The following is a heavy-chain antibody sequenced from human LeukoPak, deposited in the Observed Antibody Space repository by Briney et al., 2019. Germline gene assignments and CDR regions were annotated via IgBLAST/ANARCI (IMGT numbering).Heavy chain of an antibody. CDR3: CDGMDV. Sequence: GGSLRLSCAAFGIAFDKNAMTWVRRVPGKGLEWVSTISHNGVATYYADSVKGRFTISRDNSKNTLYLQMNSLRSEDTATYYCCDGMDVWGQGTTVAVSS. CDR1: GIAFDKNA. CDR2: ISHNGVAT. V-gene: IGHV3-23*01. J-gene: IGHJ6*02.